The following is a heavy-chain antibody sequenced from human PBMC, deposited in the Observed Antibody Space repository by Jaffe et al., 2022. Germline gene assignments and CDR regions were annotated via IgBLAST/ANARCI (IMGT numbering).Heavy chain of an antibody. D-gene: IGHD6-13*01. V-gene: IGHV4-61*02. CDR1: GGSISSGSYY. Sequence: QVQLQESGPGLVKPSQTLSLTCTVSGGSISSGSYYWSWIRQPAGKGLEWIGRIYTSGSTNYNPSLKSRVTISVDTSKNQFSLKLSSVTAADTAVYYCARVGIAENDYWGQGTLVTVSS. CDR2: IYTSGST. CDR3: ARVGIAENDY. J-gene: IGHJ4*02.